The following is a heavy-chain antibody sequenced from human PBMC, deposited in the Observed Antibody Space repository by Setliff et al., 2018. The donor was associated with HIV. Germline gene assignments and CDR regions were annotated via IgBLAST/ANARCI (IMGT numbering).Heavy chain of an antibody. CDR3: ARDPPVFMVRGAYNWFDP. CDR1: GYTFTSYG. Sequence: ASVKVSCKASGYTFTSYGISWVRQAPGQGLEWMGWISAYNGNTNYAQKLQDRVTMTTDTSTSTAYMELRSLRSDDTAVYYCARDPPVFMVRGAYNWFDPWGQGTLVTVSS. V-gene: IGHV1-18*01. J-gene: IGHJ5*02. D-gene: IGHD3-10*01. CDR2: ISAYNGNT.